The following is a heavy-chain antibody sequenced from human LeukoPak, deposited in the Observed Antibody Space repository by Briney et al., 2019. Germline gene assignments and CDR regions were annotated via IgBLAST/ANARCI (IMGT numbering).Heavy chain of an antibody. CDR1: GGSLSSYY. CDR2: IYYSGST. Sequence: SETLPLTCTVSGGSLSSYYWSWLRQPPAKGLEWIGYIYYSGSTNYNPCLKSRVTISVDASKNQFSLKLSSVTAADTAVYYCARWPTPYYYGSGSGNYWGQGTLVTVSS. D-gene: IGHD3-10*01. CDR3: ARWPTPYYYGSGSGNY. J-gene: IGHJ4*02. V-gene: IGHV4-59*01.